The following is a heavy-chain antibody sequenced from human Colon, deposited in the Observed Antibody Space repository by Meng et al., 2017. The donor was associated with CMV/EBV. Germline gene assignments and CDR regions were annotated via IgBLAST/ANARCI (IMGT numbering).Heavy chain of an antibody. V-gene: IGHV4-39*07. CDR3: AREGVTVTTPFEY. J-gene: IGHJ4*02. Sequence: GSLRLSCTVSGDSTSSSIYYWGWVRQPPGKGLEWIGTVFHTGSSFYNESLSGRASISIDTSRNHFSLSLKSVTAADTAVYYCAREGVTVTTPFEYWGQGTLVTVSS. D-gene: IGHD4-17*01. CDR2: VFHTGSS. CDR1: GDSTSSSIYY.